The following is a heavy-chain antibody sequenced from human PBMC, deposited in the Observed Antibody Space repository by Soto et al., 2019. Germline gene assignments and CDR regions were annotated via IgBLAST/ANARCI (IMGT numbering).Heavy chain of an antibody. V-gene: IGHV4-4*07. Sequence: SETLSLTCTVSGDSVSKYYWNWIRQPAGKGLEWIGRIHSTRSPNYNPSLKSRVTMSVDTSKNQFSLKLNLTSVTAADTALYYCARSPAYGDYANLDTWGQGTLVTVSS. J-gene: IGHJ5*02. CDR2: IHSTRSP. CDR3: ARSPAYGDYANLDT. CDR1: GDSVSKYY. D-gene: IGHD4-17*01.